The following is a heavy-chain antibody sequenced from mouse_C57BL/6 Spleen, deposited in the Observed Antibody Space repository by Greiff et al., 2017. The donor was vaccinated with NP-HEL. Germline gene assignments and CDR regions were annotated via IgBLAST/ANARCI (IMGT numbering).Heavy chain of an antibody. J-gene: IGHJ2*01. V-gene: IGHV1-52*01. CDR3: ARRIYDGYGDYFDY. CDR2: IDPSDSET. CDR1: GYTFTSYW. D-gene: IGHD2-3*01. Sequence: QVQLQQPGAELVRPGSSVKLSCKASGYTFTSYWMHWVKQRPIQGLEWIGNIDPSDSETHYNQKFKDKATLTVDKSSSTAYMQLSSLTSEDSAVYYCARRIYDGYGDYFDYWGQGTTLTVSS.